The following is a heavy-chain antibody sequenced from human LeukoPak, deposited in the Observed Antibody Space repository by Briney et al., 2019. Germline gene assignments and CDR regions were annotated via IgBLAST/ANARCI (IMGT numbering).Heavy chain of an antibody. Sequence: GGFLRLSCAASGFTFTNYWMHWVRQAPGKGLVWVSRISTDVTTTHYADSVKGRFTISRDNAKNSLYLQMNSLRAEDTAVYYCARYHYGDHPFDPWGQGTLVTVSS. D-gene: IGHD4-17*01. J-gene: IGHJ5*02. CDR1: GFTFTNYW. CDR2: ISTDVTTT. CDR3: ARYHYGDHPFDP. V-gene: IGHV3-74*01.